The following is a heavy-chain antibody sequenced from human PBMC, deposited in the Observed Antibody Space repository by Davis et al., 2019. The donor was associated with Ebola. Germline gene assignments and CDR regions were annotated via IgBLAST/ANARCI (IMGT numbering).Heavy chain of an antibody. V-gene: IGHV1-46*01. D-gene: IGHD2-21*01. CDR3: ARRRDYDAFDI. J-gene: IGHJ3*02. CDR2: INPSGGST. CDR1: GGTFSSYA. Sequence: AASVKVSCKASGGTFSSYAISWVRQAPGQGLEWMGIINPSGGSTSYAQKFQGRVTMTTDTSTSTAYTELRSLRSDDTAVYYCARRRDYDAFDIWGQGTMVTVSS.